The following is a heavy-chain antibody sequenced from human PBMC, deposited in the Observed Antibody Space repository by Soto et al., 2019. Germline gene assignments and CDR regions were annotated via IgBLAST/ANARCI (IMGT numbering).Heavy chain of an antibody. CDR2: LLYRGTA. Sequence: QVQLQESGPRLVKPSETLSLTCSVSDSSMSPYYWTWFRQAPGKGLEWIGHLLYRGTATYNPALKGRVTISLDTSKQQVSLKLSSVLAADTAVYYCAREKDLILGGYAFGYWGPGTLVTVSS. D-gene: IGHD1-26*01. V-gene: IGHV4-59*01. CDR3: AREKDLILGGYAFGY. J-gene: IGHJ3*01. CDR1: DSSMSPYY.